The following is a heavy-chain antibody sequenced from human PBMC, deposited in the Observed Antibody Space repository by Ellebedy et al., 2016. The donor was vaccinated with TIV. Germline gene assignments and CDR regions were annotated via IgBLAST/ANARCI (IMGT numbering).Heavy chain of an antibody. Sequence: GGSLRLSXAASGLTFSRYWMSWVRQAPGKGLEWVANIKQDGSEKYYVDSVKGRFTISRDNAKNSLSLQMNSLRVEDTAVYYCAREGQYSSSSRVTYWGQGTLVTVSS. D-gene: IGHD6-6*01. CDR3: AREGQYSSSSRVTY. V-gene: IGHV3-7*01. CDR1: GLTFSRYW. CDR2: IKQDGSEK. J-gene: IGHJ4*02.